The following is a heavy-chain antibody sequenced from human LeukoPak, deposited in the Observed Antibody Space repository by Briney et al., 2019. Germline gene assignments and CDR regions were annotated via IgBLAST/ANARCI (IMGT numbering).Heavy chain of an antibody. V-gene: IGHV4-61*02. Sequence: PSQTLSLTCTVSGGSISSGSYYWSWIRQPAGKGLEWIGRIYTSGSTNYNPSLKSRVTISVDTSKNQFSLKLSSVTAADTAVYYCAREGGYSSSWYLDYWGQGTLVTVSS. D-gene: IGHD6-13*01. CDR2: IYTSGST. CDR3: AREGGYSSSWYLDY. CDR1: GGSISSGSYY. J-gene: IGHJ4*02.